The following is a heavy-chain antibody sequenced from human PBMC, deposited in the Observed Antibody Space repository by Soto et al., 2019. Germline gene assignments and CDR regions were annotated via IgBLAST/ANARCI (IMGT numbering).Heavy chain of an antibody. CDR1: GGSISSYY. Sequence: PSETLSLTCTVSGGSISSYYWSWIRQPPGKGLEWIGYIYYSGSTNYNPSLKSRVTISVDTSKNQFSLKLSSVTAADTAVYYCSRGWRQLVPNLFDPRGQGTLVTGSS. J-gene: IGHJ5*02. D-gene: IGHD6-6*01. CDR3: SRGWRQLVPNLFDP. V-gene: IGHV4-59*01. CDR2: IYYSGST.